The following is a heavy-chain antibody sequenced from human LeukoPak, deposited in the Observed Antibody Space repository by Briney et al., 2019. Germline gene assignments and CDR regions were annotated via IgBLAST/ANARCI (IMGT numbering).Heavy chain of an antibody. D-gene: IGHD3-10*01. CDR3: ARGFTWFGEIPRGFDY. Sequence: PGGSLRLSCAASGFTFSDYYMSWIRQAPGKGLEWVSCISSSSSTIYYADSVKGRFTISRDNAKNSLYLQMNSLRAEDTAVYYCARGFTWFGEIPRGFDYWGQGTLVTVSS. CDR2: ISSSSSTI. V-gene: IGHV3-11*01. CDR1: GFTFSDYY. J-gene: IGHJ4*02.